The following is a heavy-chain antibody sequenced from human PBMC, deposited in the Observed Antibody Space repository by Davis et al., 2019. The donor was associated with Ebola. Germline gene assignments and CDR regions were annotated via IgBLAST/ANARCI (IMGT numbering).Heavy chain of an antibody. CDR3: AKGFNSGWYGGYYDR. Sequence: PGGSLRLSCATSGFTLSSSALSWVRQAPGRGLEWISAIDGSGDSTYHADSVKGRFTISRDSSNNTLYLQMNSLRAEDTAVYYCAKGFNSGWYGGYYDRWGQGTQVTVSS. J-gene: IGHJ4*02. CDR1: GFTLSSSA. V-gene: IGHV3-23*01. CDR2: IDGSGDST. D-gene: IGHD6-19*01.